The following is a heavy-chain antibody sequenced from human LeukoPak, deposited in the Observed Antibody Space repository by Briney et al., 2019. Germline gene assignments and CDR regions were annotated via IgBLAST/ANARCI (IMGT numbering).Heavy chain of an antibody. V-gene: IGHV3-43*02. Sequence: PGGSLRLSCAASEFSFNEYAMHWVPQAPGKGLEWVSLISGDGGSTYYADSVKGRFTISRDNSKNSLYLQMNSLRTEDTAFYYSAKVPATRDGHGAWFDPSGEGTLVTVSS. J-gene: IGHJ5*02. CDR2: ISGDGGST. CDR1: EFSFNEYA. CDR3: AKVPATRDGHGAWFDP. D-gene: IGHD5-24*01.